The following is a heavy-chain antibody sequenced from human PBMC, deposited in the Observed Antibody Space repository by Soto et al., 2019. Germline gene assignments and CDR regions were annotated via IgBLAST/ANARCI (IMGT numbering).Heavy chain of an antibody. V-gene: IGHV4-31*03. CDR1: GGSISSGGYY. CDR2: IYYRGST. CDR3: ARDTADSSGYYYVPFDY. J-gene: IGHJ4*02. D-gene: IGHD3-22*01. Sequence: QVQLQESGPGLVKPSQTLSLTCTVSGGSISSGGYYWSWIRQHPGKGLEWIGDIYYRGSTYYNPSLKSRVTISVDTSKNQFSLKLSSVTAEDTAVYYCARDTADSSGYYYVPFDYWGQGTLVTVSS.